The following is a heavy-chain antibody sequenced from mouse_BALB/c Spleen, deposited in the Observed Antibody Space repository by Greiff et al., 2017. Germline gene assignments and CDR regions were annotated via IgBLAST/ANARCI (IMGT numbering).Heavy chain of an antibody. D-gene: IGHD1-2*01. CDR2: ISCYNGAT. CDR3: ARERGLRLRYLDY. V-gene: IGHV1S34*01. J-gene: IGHJ2*01. Sequence: LVKTGASVKISCKASGYSFTGYYMHWVKQSHGKSLEWIGYISCYNGATSYNQKFKGKATFTVDTSSSTAYMQFNSLTSEDSAVYYCARERGLRLRYLDYWGQGTTLTVSS. CDR1: GYSFTGYY.